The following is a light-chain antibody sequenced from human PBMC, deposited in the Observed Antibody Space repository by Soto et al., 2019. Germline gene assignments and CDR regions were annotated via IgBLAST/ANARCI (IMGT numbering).Light chain of an antibody. CDR3: HSYARGTLV. Sequence: QSALTQSASVSGSPGPSITISCTGTSSEFGSYSVVSWYQQHPGKAPKLLIYEATKRPSGVSNRFSGSESGNTASLTISGLQAEDEADDYCHSYARGTLVFGGGTKLTVL. CDR2: EAT. J-gene: IGLJ3*02. V-gene: IGLV2-23*01. CDR1: SSEFGSYSV.